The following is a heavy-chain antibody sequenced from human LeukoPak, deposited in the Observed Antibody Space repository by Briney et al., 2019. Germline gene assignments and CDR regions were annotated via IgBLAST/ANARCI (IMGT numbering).Heavy chain of an antibody. CDR1: GGSISSYY. J-gene: IGHJ4*02. Sequence: KPSGTLSLTCTVSGGSISSYYWSWIRQPPGKGLEWIGYIYYSGSTNYNPSLKSRVTISVDTSKNQFSLKLSSVTAADTAVYYCARVRGVAGRYLFDYWGQGTLVTVSS. V-gene: IGHV4-59*08. CDR2: IYYSGST. CDR3: ARVRGVAGRYLFDY. D-gene: IGHD1-14*01.